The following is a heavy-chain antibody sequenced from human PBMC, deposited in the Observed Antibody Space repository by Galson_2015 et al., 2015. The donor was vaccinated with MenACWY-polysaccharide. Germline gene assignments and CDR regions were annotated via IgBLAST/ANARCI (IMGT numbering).Heavy chain of an antibody. Sequence: LEWMGWMNPNSGNTGHAQKFQGRVTMTRNTSISIAYMELSSLRSEDTAVYYCARGGKYYYDSSGYLNWFDPWGQGTLVTVSS. CDR2: MNPNSGNT. V-gene: IGHV1-8*01. J-gene: IGHJ5*02. D-gene: IGHD3-22*01. CDR3: ARGGKYYYDSSGYLNWFDP.